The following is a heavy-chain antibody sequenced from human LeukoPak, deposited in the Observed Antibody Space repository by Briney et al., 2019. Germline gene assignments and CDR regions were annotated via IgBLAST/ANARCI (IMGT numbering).Heavy chain of an antibody. Sequence: PSETLSLTCAVYGGSFSGYYWSWIRQPPGKGLEWIGEINHSGSTNYNPSLKSRVTISVDTSKNQFSLKLSSVTAADTAVYYCARRAYYVGLDYWGQGTLVTVSS. J-gene: IGHJ4*02. CDR3: ARRAYYVGLDY. CDR1: GGSFSGYY. D-gene: IGHD2/OR15-2a*01. V-gene: IGHV4-34*01. CDR2: INHSGST.